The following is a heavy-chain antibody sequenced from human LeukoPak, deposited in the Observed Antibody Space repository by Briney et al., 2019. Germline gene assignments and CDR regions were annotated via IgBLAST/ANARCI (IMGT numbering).Heavy chain of an antibody. CDR3: ARDRSSTWPFDY. J-gene: IGHJ4*02. V-gene: IGHV4-30-2*01. CDR2: IYHSGST. CDR1: GGSISSGGYY. D-gene: IGHD6-13*01. Sequence: PSETLSLTCTVSGGSISSGGYYWSWIRQPPGKGLEWIGYIYHSGSTYYNPSLKSRVTISVDRSKNQFSLKLSSVTAADTAVYYCARDRSSTWPFDYWGQGTQVTVSS.